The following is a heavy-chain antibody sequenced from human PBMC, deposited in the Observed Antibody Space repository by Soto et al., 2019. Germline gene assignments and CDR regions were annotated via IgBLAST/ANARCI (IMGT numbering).Heavy chain of an antibody. V-gene: IGHV3-33*08. CDR3: ARSDSTGSDGCSRPFIYGVDV. J-gene: IGHJ6*02. CDR1: GFTFNTYG. CDR2: IWYDGSNK. Sequence: GGSLRLSCATSGFTFNTYGMHWVRQAPGKGLEWVAIIWYDGSNKYYADSVKGRFTISRDNSKNTLSLQMNSLRAEDTALYYCARSDSTGSDGCSRPFIYGVDVGGQGAPEAGSS. D-gene: IGHD3-22*01.